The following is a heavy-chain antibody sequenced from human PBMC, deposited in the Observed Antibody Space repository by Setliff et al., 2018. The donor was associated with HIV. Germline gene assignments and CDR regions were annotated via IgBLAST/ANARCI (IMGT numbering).Heavy chain of an antibody. Sequence: PSETLSLTCTVSGGSISSDGYYWSWIRQPAGKGLERIGRIYTSGSTNYNPSLKSRVTMSVDTSKNQISLKLTSVTAADTAVYYCARDLATGVVDANSNWFDPWGQGTLVTVSS. J-gene: IGHJ5*02. CDR1: GGSISSDGYY. CDR3: ARDLATGVVDANSNWFDP. D-gene: IGHD2-15*01. CDR2: IYTSGST. V-gene: IGHV4-61*02.